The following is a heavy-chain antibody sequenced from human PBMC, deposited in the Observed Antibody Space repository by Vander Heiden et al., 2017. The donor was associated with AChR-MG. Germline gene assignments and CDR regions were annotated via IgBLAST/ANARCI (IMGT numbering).Heavy chain of an antibody. J-gene: IGHJ3*02. Sequence: QVQLVESGGGLVKPGGSLRLSCAASGFTFSDYYMGWIRQAPGKGLEWVSYISSSGSTIYYADSVKGRFTISRDNAKNSLYLQMNSLRAEDTAVYYCASLYYDSSGYHQGDDAFDIWGQGTMVTVSS. CDR3: ASLYYDSSGYHQGDDAFDI. CDR1: GFTFSDYY. CDR2: ISSSGSTI. D-gene: IGHD3-22*01. V-gene: IGHV3-11*01.